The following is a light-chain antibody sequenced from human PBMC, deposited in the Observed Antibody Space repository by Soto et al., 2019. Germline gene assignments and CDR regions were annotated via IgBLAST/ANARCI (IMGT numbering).Light chain of an antibody. CDR3: QQHINWPLT. V-gene: IGKV3-11*01. J-gene: IGKJ4*01. CDR2: EAS. Sequence: EIVLTQSPATLSLSPGERATLSSRASQTVSSSLAWYQQKPGQAPRLLIYEASNRATGIPARFSGSGSGADFTLTISSLEPEDFALYYCQQHINWPLTFGGGTKVDIK. CDR1: QTVSSS.